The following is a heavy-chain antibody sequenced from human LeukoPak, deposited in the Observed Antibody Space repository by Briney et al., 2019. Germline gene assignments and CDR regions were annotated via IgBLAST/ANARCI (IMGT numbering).Heavy chain of an antibody. V-gene: IGHV3-23*01. CDR1: GFKSDDYG. Sequence: GGSLRLSCAAAGFKSDDYGMSWVRQAPGKGLEWVSAISGSGGSTYYADSVKGRFTISRDNSKNTLYLQMNSLRAEDTAVYYCAKDHIVVVTATHYFDYWGQGTLVTVSS. D-gene: IGHD2-21*02. J-gene: IGHJ4*02. CDR3: AKDHIVVVTATHYFDY. CDR2: ISGSGGST.